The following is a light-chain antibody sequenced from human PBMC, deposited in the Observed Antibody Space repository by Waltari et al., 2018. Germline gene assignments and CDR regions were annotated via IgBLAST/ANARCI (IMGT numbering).Light chain of an antibody. CDR1: TSNVGSYNL. J-gene: IGLJ2*01. Sequence: QSALTQPASVSGSPGQSITISRTGSTSNVGSYNLVSWYQKPPGKAPKLLIYEGNRRPSGVSNRFSGSKSDNTASLTLSGLQAEDEADYYCCSNVGSSVFFGGGTKLTVL. CDR2: EGN. V-gene: IGLV2-23*03. CDR3: CSNVGSSVF.